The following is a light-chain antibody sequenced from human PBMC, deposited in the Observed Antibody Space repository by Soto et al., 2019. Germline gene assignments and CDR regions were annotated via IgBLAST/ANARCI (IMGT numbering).Light chain of an antibody. CDR3: AAWDDGLRGYV. CDR1: SLNIGGNP. V-gene: IGLV1-47*02. J-gene: IGLJ1*01. CDR2: SNS. Sequence: QSVLTQSPSASGTPGQRVTISCSGSSLNIGGNPVFWYQHLPGAAPTLLISSNSQRPSGVPDRFSGSKSGTSASLDIRGLRSEDEADYYCAAWDDGLRGYVFGAGTKLTVL.